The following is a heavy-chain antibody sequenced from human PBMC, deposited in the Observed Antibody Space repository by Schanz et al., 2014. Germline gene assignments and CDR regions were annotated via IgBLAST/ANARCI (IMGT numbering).Heavy chain of an antibody. D-gene: IGHD3-10*01. J-gene: IGHJ3*02. V-gene: IGHV3-23*01. CDR2: ISGSGGST. CDR3: AKGRFGELSAFDI. CDR1: GFTFSSYA. Sequence: EVQLLESGGGLVQPGGSLRLSCAASGFTFSSYAMSWVRQAPGKGLEWVSAISGSGGSTYYADSVKGRFTISRDNSKTALYLQMNSRRAEDTAVYYCAKGRFGELSAFDIWGQGTMVIVSS.